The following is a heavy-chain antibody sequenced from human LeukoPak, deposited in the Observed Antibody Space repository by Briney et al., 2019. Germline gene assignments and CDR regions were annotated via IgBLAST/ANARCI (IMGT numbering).Heavy chain of an antibody. CDR1: GYNLTSYD. CDR2: MNPNSGNT. CDR3: ARGQSRRFGELFGY. D-gene: IGHD3-10*01. V-gene: IGHV1-8*01. Sequence: GASVKVSCKASGYNLTSYDINWVRQATGQGLEWMGWMNPNSGNTGHAQKFQGRVTMTRNTSISTAYMELSSLRSEDTAVYFCARGQSRRFGELFGYWGQGTLVTVSS. J-gene: IGHJ4*02.